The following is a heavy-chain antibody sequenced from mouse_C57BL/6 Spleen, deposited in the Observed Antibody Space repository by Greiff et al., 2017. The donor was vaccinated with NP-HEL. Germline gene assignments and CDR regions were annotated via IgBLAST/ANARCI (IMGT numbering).Heavy chain of an antibody. CDR1: GYTFTSYW. Sequence: QVQLQQPGAELVKPGASVKLSCKASGYTFTSYWMHWVKQRPGRGLEWIGRIDPNSGGTKYNEKFKSKATLTADKPSSTAYMQLSRLTTENSADYYGESYDGSSSHYYAMDDWGQGTTVTVSS. J-gene: IGHJ4*01. CDR2: IDPNSGGT. V-gene: IGHV1-72*01. D-gene: IGHD1-1*01. CDR3: ESYDGSSSHYYAMDD.